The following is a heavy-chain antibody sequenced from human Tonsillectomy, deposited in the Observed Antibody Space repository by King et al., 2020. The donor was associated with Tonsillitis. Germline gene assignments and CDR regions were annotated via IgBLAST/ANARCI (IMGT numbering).Heavy chain of an antibody. CDR2: IYYSGST. V-gene: IGHV4-59*01. CDR1: VDSISNYY. D-gene: IGHD2-2*01. CDR3: ARGLRSASWYFDY. Sequence: QLQESGPGLVKPSETLSLTCTVSVDSISNYYWSWIRQPPGKGLEWIGYIYYSGSTNSNPSLKSRVTISVDTSKNQFSLTLSSVTAADTAMYYCARGLRSASWYFDYWGQGTLVTVTS. J-gene: IGHJ4*02.